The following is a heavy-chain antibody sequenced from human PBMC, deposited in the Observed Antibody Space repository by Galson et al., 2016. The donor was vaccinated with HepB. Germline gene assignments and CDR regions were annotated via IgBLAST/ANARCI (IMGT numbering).Heavy chain of an antibody. CDR3: AKSGHKYDTTPWFVP. CDR2: LNGSGSST. Sequence: SLRLSCAASGFTFSNYGMSWVRQAPGKGLEWVSGLNGSGSSTYYADSVKGRFTVSRDNSKNTLYLQMKSLRAEDTAVYYCAKSGHKYDTTPWFVPWGQGTLVTVSS. V-gene: IGHV3-23*01. J-gene: IGHJ5*02. D-gene: IGHD3-10*01. CDR1: GFTFSNYG.